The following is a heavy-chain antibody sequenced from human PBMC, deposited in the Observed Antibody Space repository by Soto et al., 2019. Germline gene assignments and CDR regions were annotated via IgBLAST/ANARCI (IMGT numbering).Heavy chain of an antibody. CDR3: ARHNYGSGSTYFDY. V-gene: IGHV4-59*08. Sequence: SETLPLTCTVSGGSISSYYWSWIRQPPGKGLEWIEYIYYSGSTNYNPSLKSRVTISVDTSKNQFSLKLNSMTAADTAVYYCARHNYGSGSTYFDYWGQVTLVTVSS. CDR1: GGSISSYY. J-gene: IGHJ4*02. D-gene: IGHD3-10*01. CDR2: IYYSGST.